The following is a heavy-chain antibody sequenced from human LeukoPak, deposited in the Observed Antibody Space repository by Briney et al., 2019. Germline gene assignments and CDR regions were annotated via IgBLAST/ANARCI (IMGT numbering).Heavy chain of an antibody. CDR3: ARLRRKSSTTLGYFDY. V-gene: IGHV4-59*11. D-gene: IGHD6-13*01. Sequence: SETLSLTCTVSGGSISSHYWGWIRQPPGKGLEWIGYIYYSGSTNYNPSLKSRVTISVDTSKNQFSLKLSSVTAADTAVYYCARLRRKSSTTLGYFDYWGQGTLVTVSS. J-gene: IGHJ4*02. CDR1: GGSISSHY. CDR2: IYYSGST.